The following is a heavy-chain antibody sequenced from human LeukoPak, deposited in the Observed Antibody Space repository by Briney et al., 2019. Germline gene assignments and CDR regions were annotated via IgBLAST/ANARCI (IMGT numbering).Heavy chain of an antibody. Sequence: GGSLRLSCAASGFTLSSYAMSWVRQAPGKGLEWVSAISDSGNTYHADSVKGRFTISRDNAKRSLYLQMNSLRAEDTAVYYCARRRESGSLQHFDYWGQGTLVTVSS. CDR2: ISDSGNT. CDR1: GFTLSSYA. V-gene: IGHV3-23*01. CDR3: ARRRESGSLQHFDY. J-gene: IGHJ4*02. D-gene: IGHD1-26*01.